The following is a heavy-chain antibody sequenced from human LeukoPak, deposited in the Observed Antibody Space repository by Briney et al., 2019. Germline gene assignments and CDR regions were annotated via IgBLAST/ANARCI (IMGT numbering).Heavy chain of an antibody. J-gene: IGHJ5*02. CDR1: GFTFRKYW. Sequence: GGSLRLPCAASGFTFRKYWLHWVRQAPGKGLEWVANIKQDGSEKYYVDSVKGRFTISRDNAKNSLYLQMNSLRAEDTAVYYCARGHNYYDSRTFDPWGQGTLVTVSS. D-gene: IGHD3-22*01. CDR2: IKQDGSEK. V-gene: IGHV3-7*01. CDR3: ARGHNYYDSRTFDP.